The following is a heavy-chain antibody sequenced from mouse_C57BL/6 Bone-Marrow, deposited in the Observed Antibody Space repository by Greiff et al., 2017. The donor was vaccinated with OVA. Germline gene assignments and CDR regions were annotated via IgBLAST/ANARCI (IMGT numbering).Heavy chain of an antibody. V-gene: IGHV14-4*01. D-gene: IGHD2-2*01. J-gene: IGHJ2*01. Sequence: EVQRVESGAELVRPGASVKLSCTASGFNIKDDYMHWVKQRPEQGLEWIGWIDPANGDTEYASKFQGKATITADTSSNTAYLQLSSLTSEDTAVYYCRMVKGYYFDFWGRGTTITVSS. CDR2: IDPANGDT. CDR3: RMVKGYYFDF. CDR1: GFNIKDDY.